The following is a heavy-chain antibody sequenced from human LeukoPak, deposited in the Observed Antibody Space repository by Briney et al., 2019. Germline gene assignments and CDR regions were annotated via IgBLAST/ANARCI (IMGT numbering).Heavy chain of an antibody. Sequence: PGGSLRLSCAASGFSFSIYSLNWVRQAPGKGLEWVSYISHTGSTVSYADSVKGRFSISRDNIDNVVYLQMNSLRGEDTAVYYCARVAVAGPTGWFDSWGQGTLVTVSS. CDR3: ARVAVAGPTGWFDS. CDR1: GFSFSIYS. CDR2: ISHTGSTV. V-gene: IGHV3-48*01. J-gene: IGHJ5*01. D-gene: IGHD6-19*01.